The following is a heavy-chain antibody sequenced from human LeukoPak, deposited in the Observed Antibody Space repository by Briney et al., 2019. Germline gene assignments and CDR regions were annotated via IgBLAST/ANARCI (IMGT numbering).Heavy chain of an antibody. D-gene: IGHD3-3*01. Sequence: GGSLRLSCEGSAFIFSGHWMNWVRQTPGKGLEWVASIKEDGSERQYVDSVKGRFSISRDNTKGSLFLQLNSLGAEDTAVYYCAREGMLGVFDIWGQGTMVTVSS. CDR1: AFIFSGHW. CDR2: IKEDGSER. CDR3: AREGMLGVFDI. V-gene: IGHV3-7*01. J-gene: IGHJ3*02.